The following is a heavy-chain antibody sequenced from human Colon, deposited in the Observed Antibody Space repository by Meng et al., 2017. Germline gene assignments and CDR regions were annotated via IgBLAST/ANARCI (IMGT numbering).Heavy chain of an antibody. Sequence: FGPEIVKPSQTLSLTCAISGYSVSSKAAVRNWIRQSPSGGREWLGRTYYSAKWNHDYAESLRGRITINPDTSNNQISLHLNSVTPEDTAVYYCTRGIEFYRFEYWVQGTLVTVSS. CDR3: TRGIEFYRFEY. CDR2: TYYSAKWNH. V-gene: IGHV6-1*01. D-gene: IGHD3-16*01. J-gene: IGHJ4*02. CDR1: GYSVSSKAAV.